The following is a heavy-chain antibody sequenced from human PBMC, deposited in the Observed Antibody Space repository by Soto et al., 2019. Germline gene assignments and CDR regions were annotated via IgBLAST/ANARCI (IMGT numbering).Heavy chain of an antibody. CDR1: GGSITNHY. CDR2: IYPSGRA. Sequence: QVQLQESGSRLVTPSETLTLTCSLSGGSITNHYWGWIRQPPGKGLEFIGRIYPSGRAHYNPSLQSRVTMSVDTSKNQFSLKVNSVTAADTAIYYCARDYDVNTAVDYWYFDLWGRGTLVTVSS. D-gene: IGHD5-18*01. CDR3: ARDYDVNTAVDYWYFDL. V-gene: IGHV4-4*07. J-gene: IGHJ2*01.